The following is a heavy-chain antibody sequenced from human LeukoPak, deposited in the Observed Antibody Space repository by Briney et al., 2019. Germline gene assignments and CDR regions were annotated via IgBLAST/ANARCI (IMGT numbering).Heavy chain of an antibody. CDR3: ARRVVTVTAFDI. CDR2: IYYSGST. D-gene: IGHD2-21*02. Sequence: WIRQPPGKGLEWIGSIYYSGSTYYNPSLKSRVTISVDTSKNQFSLKLSSVTAADTAVYYCARRVVTVTAFDIWGQGTMVTVSS. V-gene: IGHV4-39*01. J-gene: IGHJ3*02.